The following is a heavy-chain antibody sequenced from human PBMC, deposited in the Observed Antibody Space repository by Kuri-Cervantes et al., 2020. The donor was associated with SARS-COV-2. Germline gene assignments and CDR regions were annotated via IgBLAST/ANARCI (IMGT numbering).Heavy chain of an antibody. CDR3: ASLSNLEWLPP. V-gene: IGHV3-74*01. CDR1: GFTFSSYW. CDR2: INSDGSST. Sequence: GGSLRLSCAASGFTFSSYWMHWVRQAPGRGLVWVSRINSDGSSTSYADSVKGRFTISRDNAKNTLYLQMNSLRAEDTAMYYCASLSNLEWLPPWGQGTLVTVSS. J-gene: IGHJ5*02. D-gene: IGHD3-3*01.